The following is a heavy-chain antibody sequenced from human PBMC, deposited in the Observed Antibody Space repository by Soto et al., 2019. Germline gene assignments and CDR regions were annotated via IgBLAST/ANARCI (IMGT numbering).Heavy chain of an antibody. CDR3: EKDLSGDDHPKGMDV. CDR2: ISYDGSNK. V-gene: IGHV3-30*18. J-gene: IGHJ6*02. D-gene: IGHD7-27*01. Sequence: PGGSLRLSCAASGFTFSSYGMHWVRQAPGKGLEWVAVISYDGSNKYYEDSVKGRFAISRDNSKNTLYLQMNSLRAEDTAVYYCEKDLSGDDHPKGMDVRGQGTTVTVYS. CDR1: GFTFSSYG.